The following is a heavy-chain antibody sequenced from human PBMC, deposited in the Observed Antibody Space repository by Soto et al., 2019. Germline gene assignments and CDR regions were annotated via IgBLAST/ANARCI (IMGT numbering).Heavy chain of an antibody. CDR3: VKDESINWYSGHFRH. CDR2: INWNSGSI. CDR1: GFTFDDYA. D-gene: IGHD6-13*01. J-gene: IGHJ1*01. Sequence: PGGSLRLSCAASGFTFDDYAMHWVRQVPGKGLEWVSGINWNSGSIDYGDSVKGRFAISRDNAKNSLHLQMNSLSAEDTAFYYCVKDESINWYSGHFRHWGQGTLVTVS. V-gene: IGHV3-9*01.